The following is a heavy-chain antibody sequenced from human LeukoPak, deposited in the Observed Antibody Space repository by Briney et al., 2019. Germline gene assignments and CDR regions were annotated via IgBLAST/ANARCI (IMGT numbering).Heavy chain of an antibody. CDR1: GFMFSSYA. CDR3: ARAVVEEYDY. J-gene: IGHJ4*02. D-gene: IGHD2-15*01. CDR2: ISYDGSNK. Sequence: PGGSLRLSCAASGFMFSSYAMHWVRQAPGKGLEWVAVISYDGSNKYYADSVKGRFTISRDNSKNTLYLQMNSLRAEDTAVYYCARAVVEEYDYWGQGTLVTVSS. V-gene: IGHV3-30-3*01.